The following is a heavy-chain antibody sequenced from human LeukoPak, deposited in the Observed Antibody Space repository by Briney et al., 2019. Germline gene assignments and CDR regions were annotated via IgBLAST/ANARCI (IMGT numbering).Heavy chain of an antibody. CDR3: ATPGSYRVVLFDI. V-gene: IGHV3-21*01. D-gene: IGHD1-26*01. CDR1: GFTFSSYS. J-gene: IGHJ3*02. Sequence: GGSLRLSCAASGFTFSSYSMNWVRQAPGKGLEWVSSISSSSSYIYYADSVKGRFTISRDNAKNSLYLQMNSLRAEDTAVYYCATPGSYRVVLFDIWGQGTMVTVSS. CDR2: ISSSSSYI.